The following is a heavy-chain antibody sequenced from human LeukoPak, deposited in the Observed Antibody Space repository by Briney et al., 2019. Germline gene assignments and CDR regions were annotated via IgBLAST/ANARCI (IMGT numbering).Heavy chain of an antibody. CDR1: GFTFSDYY. Sequence: GRSLRLTCAASGFTFSDYYMSWIRQAPAKGLEWVSYISSSGSTIYYADSVKGRFTISRDNAKNSLYLQMNSLRTEDTALYYCAKGHDSSGLWVDYWGQGTLVTVSS. V-gene: IGHV3-11*01. D-gene: IGHD3-22*01. CDR3: AKGHDSSGLWVDY. J-gene: IGHJ4*02. CDR2: ISSSGSTI.